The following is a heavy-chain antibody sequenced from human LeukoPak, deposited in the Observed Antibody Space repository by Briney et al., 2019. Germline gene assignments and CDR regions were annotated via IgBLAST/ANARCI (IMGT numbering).Heavy chain of an antibody. J-gene: IGHJ4*02. V-gene: IGHV4-39*01. CDR3: ASHTSGSSPYYFDF. CDR1: GGSISSSTYY. Sequence: PSETLSLTCTVSGGSISSSTYYWGWIRQPPGKGLEWIGSIYYTGRAYYNPSLKSRLTLSVDTSKSQFSLKLSSVTAADTAVYHCASHTSGSSPYYFDFWGQGTLVSVSP. CDR2: IYYTGRA. D-gene: IGHD1-26*01.